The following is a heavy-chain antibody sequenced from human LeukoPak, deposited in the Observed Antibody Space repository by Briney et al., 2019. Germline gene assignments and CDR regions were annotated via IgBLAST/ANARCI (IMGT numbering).Heavy chain of an antibody. CDR1: GFTFSSYG. Sequence: GGSLRLSCAASGFTFSSYGMHWVRQAPGKGLEWVAVIWYDGSNKYYADSVKGRLTISRDNSKNTLYLQMNSLRAEDTAVYYCARARDKGLLWFGELLAFDYWGQGTLVTVSS. V-gene: IGHV3-33*01. CDR3: ARARDKGLLWFGELLAFDY. D-gene: IGHD3-10*01. CDR2: IWYDGSNK. J-gene: IGHJ4*02.